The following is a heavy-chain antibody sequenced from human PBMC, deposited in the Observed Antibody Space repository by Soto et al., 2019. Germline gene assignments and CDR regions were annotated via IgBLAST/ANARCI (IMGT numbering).Heavy chain of an antibody. D-gene: IGHD1-7*01. J-gene: IGHJ5*02. CDR2: IIPIFGTA. V-gene: IGHV1-69*12. Sequence: QVQLVQSGAEVKKPGSSVKVSCKASGGTFSSYAISWVRQAPGQGLEWMGGIIPIFGTANYAQKFQGRVTITAXXSXSKXYMELSSLRSEDTAVYYCARTSRGDWNSPYNWFDPWGQGTLVTVSS. CDR3: ARTSRGDWNSPYNWFDP. CDR1: GGTFSSYA.